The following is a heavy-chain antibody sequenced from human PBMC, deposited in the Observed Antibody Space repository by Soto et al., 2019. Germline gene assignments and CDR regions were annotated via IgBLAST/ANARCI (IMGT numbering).Heavy chain of an antibody. D-gene: IGHD2-2*01. V-gene: IGHV3-33*01. Sequence: GGALRVSCATPVFTFRIYGRHWVRQAPGKGLEWVAVIWYDGSNKYYADSVKGRFTISRDNSKNTLYLQMNSLRAEDTAVYYCARERSYCSSTTCYDYFDYWGQGTLVTVSS. CDR2: IWYDGSNK. CDR3: ARERSYCSSTTCYDYFDY. CDR1: VFTFRIYG. J-gene: IGHJ4*02.